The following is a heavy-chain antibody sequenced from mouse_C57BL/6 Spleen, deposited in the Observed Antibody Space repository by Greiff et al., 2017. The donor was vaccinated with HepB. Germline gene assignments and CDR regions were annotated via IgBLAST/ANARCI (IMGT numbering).Heavy chain of an antibody. V-gene: IGHV3-6*01. CDR2: ISYDGSN. CDR3: AYYYGSSVYYAMDY. Sequence: EVQLQESGPGLVKPSQSLSLTCSVTGYSITSGYYWNWIRQFPGNKLEWMGYISYDGSNNYNPSLKNRISITRDTSKNQFFLKLNSVTAEDTATYYCAYYYGSSVYYAMDYWGQGTSVTVSS. D-gene: IGHD1-1*01. CDR1: GYSITSGYY. J-gene: IGHJ4*01.